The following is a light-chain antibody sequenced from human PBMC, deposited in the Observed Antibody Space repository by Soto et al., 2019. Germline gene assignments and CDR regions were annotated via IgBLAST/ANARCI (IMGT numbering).Light chain of an antibody. CDR1: ISNIGAGYD. CDR2: GNT. CDR3: LSYDKSLSGYV. V-gene: IGLV1-40*01. Sequence: QSVLTQPASVSGAPGQRLTLSCTGSISNIGAGYDVHWYQQLPGAAPKVVIYGNTNRPSGVPDRFSGSKSGPSASLVITGLQAEDEADYYCLSYDKSLSGYVFGAGTKVTVL. J-gene: IGLJ1*01.